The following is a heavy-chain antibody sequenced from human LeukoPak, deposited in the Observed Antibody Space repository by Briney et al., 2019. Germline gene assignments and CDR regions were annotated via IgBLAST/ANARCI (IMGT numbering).Heavy chain of an antibody. CDR2: INHSGST. Sequence: PSETLSLTCAVYGGSFSGYYWSWIRQPPGKGLEWIGEINHSGSTNYNPSLKSRVTISVDTSKNQFSLKLSSVTAADTAVYYCARAHVDTAMAGGYYFDYWGQGTLVTVSS. CDR1: GGSFSGYY. V-gene: IGHV4-34*01. J-gene: IGHJ4*02. D-gene: IGHD5-18*01. CDR3: ARAHVDTAMAGGYYFDY.